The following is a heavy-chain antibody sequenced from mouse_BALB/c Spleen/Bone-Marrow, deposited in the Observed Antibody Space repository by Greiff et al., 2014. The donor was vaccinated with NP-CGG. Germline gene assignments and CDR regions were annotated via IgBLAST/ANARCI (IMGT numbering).Heavy chain of an antibody. CDR2: INPGSGGT. CDR1: GYAFTNYL. Sequence: VQVVESGAELVRPGTSAKVSCKASGYAFTNYLVEWVKQRPGQGLEWIGMINPGSGGTNYNEKFKGKATLTADRSSSTAYMQLSSRTSDDSAVYFCARRDGSYFDYWGQGTTLTVSS. J-gene: IGHJ2*01. D-gene: IGHD3-3*01. CDR3: ARRDGSYFDY. V-gene: IGHV1-54*01.